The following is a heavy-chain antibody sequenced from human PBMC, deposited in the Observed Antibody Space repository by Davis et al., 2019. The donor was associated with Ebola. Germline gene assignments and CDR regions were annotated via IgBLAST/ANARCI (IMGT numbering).Heavy chain of an antibody. CDR2: ISGSGYTI. CDR3: AREIESGSCCFIDD. CDR1: GFTFSDYY. V-gene: IGHV3-11*01. D-gene: IGHD2-15*01. Sequence: GESLKISCAASGFTFSDYYMTWIRQAPGKGLEWISAISGSGYTIYEADSVKGRFTISRDNHKNSLYLEMNSLRVEDTAIYYCAREIESGSCCFIDDWGQGTLVNVSS. J-gene: IGHJ4*02.